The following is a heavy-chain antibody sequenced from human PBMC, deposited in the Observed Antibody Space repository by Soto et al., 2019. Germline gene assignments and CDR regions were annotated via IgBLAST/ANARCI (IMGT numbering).Heavy chain of an antibody. CDR3: ARTWGSTTDY. Sequence: QVQLQESGPGLVKPSETLSLTCVVSGGSVSSYNWSWIRQPPGKGLEWIGEIYYSGSTNYNPSLKSRATISVDTSKNQFSLKLSSVTAADTAVYYCARTWGSTTDYWGRGTLVTGSS. J-gene: IGHJ4*02. V-gene: IGHV4-59*02. D-gene: IGHD3-16*01. CDR2: IYYSGST. CDR1: GGSVSSYN.